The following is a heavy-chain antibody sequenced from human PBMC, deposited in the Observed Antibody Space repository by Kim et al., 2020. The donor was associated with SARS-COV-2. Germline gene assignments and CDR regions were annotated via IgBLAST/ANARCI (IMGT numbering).Heavy chain of an antibody. Sequence: GGSLRLSCAASGFTFDDYAMHWVRRGPGKGLELVSGISWRSGAIDYADFVKGRFTISRDDAKDILYLQMDNLTPEDTALYHCVKDVALAYCSAGNCYSFDPWGQGTTVTVPS. J-gene: IGHJ5*02. CDR3: VKDVALAYCSAGNCYSFDP. D-gene: IGHD2-15*01. CDR1: GFTFDDYA. V-gene: IGHV3-9*01. CDR2: ISWRSGAI.